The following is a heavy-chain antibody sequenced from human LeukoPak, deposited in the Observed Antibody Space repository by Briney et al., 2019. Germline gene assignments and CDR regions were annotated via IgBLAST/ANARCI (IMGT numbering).Heavy chain of an antibody. V-gene: IGHV4-34*01. Sequence: SETLSLTCAVYGVSFSGYYWSWIRQPPRKGLEWIGEINHSGSTNYNPSLKSRVTISVDTSKNQFSLKLSSVTAADTAVYYCAREFGELSAGMDVWGQGTTVTVSS. CDR3: AREFGELSAGMDV. D-gene: IGHD3-10*01. CDR1: GVSFSGYY. CDR2: INHSGST. J-gene: IGHJ6*02.